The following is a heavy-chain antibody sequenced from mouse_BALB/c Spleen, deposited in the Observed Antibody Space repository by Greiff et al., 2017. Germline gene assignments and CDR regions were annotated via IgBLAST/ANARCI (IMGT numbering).Heavy chain of an antibody. D-gene: IGHD2-10*02. V-gene: IGHV5-6-5*01. Sequence: EVKLVESGGGLVKPGGSLKLSCAASGFTFSSYAMSWVRQTPEKRLEWVASISSGGSTYYPDSVKGRFTISRDNARNILYLQMSSLRSEDTAMYYCARDLYGNPWFAYWGQGTLGTGSA. CDR2: ISSGGST. CDR1: GFTFSSYA. CDR3: ARDLYGNPWFAY. J-gene: IGHJ3*01.